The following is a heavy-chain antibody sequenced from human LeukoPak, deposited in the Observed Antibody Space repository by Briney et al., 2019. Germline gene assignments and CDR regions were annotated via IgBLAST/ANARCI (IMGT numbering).Heavy chain of an antibody. D-gene: IGHD2-8*01. CDR2: IYTSGST. CDR3: ARGKEDCTNGVCYYYYYYMDV. Sequence: SETLSLTCTVSGGSISSYYWSWIRQPAGKGLEWIGRIYTSGSTNYNPSLKSRVTMSVDTSKNQFSLKLSSVTAADTAVYYCARGKEDCTNGVCYYYYYYMDVWGKGTTVTVSS. V-gene: IGHV4-4*07. CDR1: GGSISSYY. J-gene: IGHJ6*03.